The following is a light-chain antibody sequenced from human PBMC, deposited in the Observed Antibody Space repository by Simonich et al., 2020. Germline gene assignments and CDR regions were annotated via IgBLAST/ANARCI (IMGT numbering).Light chain of an antibody. V-gene: IGLV1-44*01. J-gene: IGLJ3*02. CDR3: AAWDDSLNGWV. Sequence: QSVLTQPPSASGTPGQRITISCSGSSSNIGSNTVNWYQQRPGTAPKLLIYHNNQRPSGVPARFSGSKSGTSASLAISGLQSEDEADYYCAAWDDSLNGWVFGGGTKLTVL. CDR2: HNN. CDR1: SSNIGSNT.